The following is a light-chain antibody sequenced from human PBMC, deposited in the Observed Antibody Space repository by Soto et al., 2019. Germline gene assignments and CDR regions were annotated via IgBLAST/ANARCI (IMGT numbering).Light chain of an antibody. CDR3: QQHETFSPWT. Sequence: QMTQSASTLSASVGERITITCPASKRIDTWLSLYHQKPGTDPTLLIYKATILQSSGPSRFCGGRAGTDFSLAISSLQHHDDATYYCQQHETFSPWTFGQGTKVDIK. CDR1: KRIDTW. CDR2: KAT. V-gene: IGKV1-5*03. J-gene: IGKJ1*01.